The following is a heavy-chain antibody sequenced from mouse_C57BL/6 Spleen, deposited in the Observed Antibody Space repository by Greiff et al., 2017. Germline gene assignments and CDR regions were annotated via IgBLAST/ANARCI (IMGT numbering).Heavy chain of an antibody. D-gene: IGHD2-2*01. CDR3: ARTMVTRAMDY. CDR2: ISSGSSTI. V-gene: IGHV5-17*01. J-gene: IGHJ4*01. CDR1: GFTFSDSG. Sequence: EVQLVESGGGLVKPGGSLKLSCAASGFTFSDSGMHWVRQAPEKGLEWVAYISSGSSTIYYADTVKGRFTISRDNAKNTLFLQMTSLRSEDTAMYYCARTMVTRAMDYWGQGTSVTVSS.